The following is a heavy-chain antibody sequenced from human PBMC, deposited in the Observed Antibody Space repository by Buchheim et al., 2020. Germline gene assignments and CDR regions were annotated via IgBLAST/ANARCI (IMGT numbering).Heavy chain of an antibody. CDR3: ARGVVVPAALAYYYYYYGMDV. J-gene: IGHJ6*02. D-gene: IGHD2-2*01. V-gene: IGHV3-48*03. CDR1: GFTFSSYE. CDR2: ISSSGSTI. Sequence: EVQLVESGGGLVQPGGSLRLSCAASGFTFSSYEMNWVRQAPGKGLEWVSYISSSGSTIYYADSVKGRFTISRDNAKNSLYMQMNRLRAEDTAVYYCARGVVVPAALAYYYYYYGMDVWGQGTT.